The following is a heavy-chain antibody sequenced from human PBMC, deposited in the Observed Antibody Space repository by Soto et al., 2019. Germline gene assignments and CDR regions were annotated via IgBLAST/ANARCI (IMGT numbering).Heavy chain of an antibody. CDR3: AKDAVSYNGMLDWFDS. CDR1: RFIFSDYA. J-gene: IGHJ5*01. V-gene: IGHV3-23*01. D-gene: IGHD1-26*01. Sequence: DVQLLQSGGGLVQPGGSLTLSCAASRFIFSDYAMNWVRQAPGKGLEWVSSIGGSNTNRYYADSVKGRFIISRDNSKNTMYLQMNSLRDEDTAVYYCAKDAVSYNGMLDWFDSWGQGTLVTVSS. CDR2: IGGSNTNR.